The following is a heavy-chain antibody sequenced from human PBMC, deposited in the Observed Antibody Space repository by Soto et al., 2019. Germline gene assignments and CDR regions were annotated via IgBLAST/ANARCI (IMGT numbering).Heavy chain of an antibody. Sequence: GESLKISCRGSGFTFTDYWIVGVRQMTGKGLEWMGVIYPGDCKTKYTPSFQGQVTISADKSITTAYLQWSSLEASDTAVYYCARHQLGYCEHDFYYYGMDVWGQGTTVTVSS. CDR3: ARHQLGYCEHDFYYYGMDV. D-gene: IGHD2-2*03. V-gene: IGHV5-51*01. CDR2: IYPGDCKT. CDR1: GFTFTDYW. J-gene: IGHJ6*02.